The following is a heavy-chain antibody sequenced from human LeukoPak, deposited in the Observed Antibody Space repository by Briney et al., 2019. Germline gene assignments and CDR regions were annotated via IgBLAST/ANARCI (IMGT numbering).Heavy chain of an antibody. CDR3: ARISSSNWYNERGAFDV. D-gene: IGHD6-13*01. CDR2: VYYAGST. Sequence: SETLSLTCTVSGGSISSYYWSWVRQPPGKGLEWIGFVYYAGSTNYSPSLKSRVTISVNTSKNQFSLKLRSVTAADTAVYYCARISSSNWYNERGAFDVWGQGTMVTVSS. V-gene: IGHV4-59*01. J-gene: IGHJ3*01. CDR1: GGSISSYY.